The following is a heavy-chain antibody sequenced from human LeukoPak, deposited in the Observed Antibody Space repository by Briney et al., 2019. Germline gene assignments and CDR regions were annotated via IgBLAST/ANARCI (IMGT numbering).Heavy chain of an antibody. Sequence: ASVKVSCKASGYTITDYYIHWVRQAPGQGLEWMGWINPNSGGTNYAQKFQGRVTMTSDTSISTAYMELSRLRSDDTAVYYCASVYCSGGSCLPMDVWGKGTTVTVSS. CDR1: GYTITDYY. CDR3: ASVYCSGGSCLPMDV. V-gene: IGHV1-2*02. D-gene: IGHD2-15*01. J-gene: IGHJ6*03. CDR2: INPNSGGT.